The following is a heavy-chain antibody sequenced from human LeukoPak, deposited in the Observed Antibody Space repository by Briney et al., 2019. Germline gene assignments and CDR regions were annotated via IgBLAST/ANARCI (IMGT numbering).Heavy chain of an antibody. V-gene: IGHV3-23*01. CDR2: ISGSGSGGST. CDR1: GFTFSSSA. J-gene: IGHJ4*02. D-gene: IGHD5-24*01. CDR3: AKDDGWVQYAN. Sequence: GGSLRLSCAASGFTFSSSAMSWVRQAPGKGLEWVSSISGSGSGGSTYYADSVKGRFTISRDNSKNTLYLQMNSLRAEDTAVYYCAKDDGWVQYANWGQGTLVTVSS.